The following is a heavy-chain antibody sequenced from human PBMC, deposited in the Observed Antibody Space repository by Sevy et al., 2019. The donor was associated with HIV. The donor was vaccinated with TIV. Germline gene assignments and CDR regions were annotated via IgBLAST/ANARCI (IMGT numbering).Heavy chain of an antibody. CDR1: GFTFSRYD. CDR2: IGTAGDT. CDR3: ARGTRYSGSYYLGDDAFDI. V-gene: IGHV3-13*01. J-gene: IGHJ3*02. D-gene: IGHD1-26*01. Sequence: GGSLRLSCAASGFTFSRYDMHWVPQATGKGLEWVSSIGTAGDTYYPGSVKGRFTISRENAKKSLYLQMNSLRAGDTAVYYCARGTRYSGSYYLGDDAFDIWGQGTMVTVSS.